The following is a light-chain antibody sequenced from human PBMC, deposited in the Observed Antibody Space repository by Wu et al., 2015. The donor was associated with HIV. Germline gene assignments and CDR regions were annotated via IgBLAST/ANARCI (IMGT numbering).Light chain of an antibody. J-gene: IGKJ2*01. CDR3: QQYGSSPYT. V-gene: IGKV3-20*01. CDR2: GVS. Sequence: EIVLTQSPGTLSLSPGERATLSCRASQSVSSTYLAWYQQKPGQAPRLLIYGVSSRATGIPDRFSGSGSGTDFTLTISRLEPQDFAVYYCQQYGSSPYTFGHGDQAGDQT. CDR1: QSVSSTY.